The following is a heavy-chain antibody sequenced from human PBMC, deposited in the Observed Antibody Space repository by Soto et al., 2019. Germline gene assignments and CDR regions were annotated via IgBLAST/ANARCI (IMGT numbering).Heavy chain of an antibody. CDR2: INPSGGRT. J-gene: IGHJ5*02. D-gene: IGHD3-10*01. CDR1: GYAFTTYF. Sequence: QVQLVQSGAEVKKPGASVKVSCKASGYAFTTYFMHWVRQAPGQGLEWLGIINPSGGRTTYAQNFQGRVTMTRDTSTSTVYMELSSLRSEDTAVYHCARDGCITATCAGGGNLFDPWGHGTPVTVSS. CDR3: ARDGCITATCAGGGNLFDP. V-gene: IGHV1-46*01.